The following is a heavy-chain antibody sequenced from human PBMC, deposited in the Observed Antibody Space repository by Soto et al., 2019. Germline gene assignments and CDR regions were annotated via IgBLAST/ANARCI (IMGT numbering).Heavy chain of an antibody. D-gene: IGHD5-18*01. V-gene: IGHV1-69*13. Sequence: ASVKVSCKASGGTFSSYAISWVRQAPGQGLEWMGGIIPIFGTANYAQKFQGRVTITADESTSTAYMELSSLRSEDTAVYYCARRGWGGYSYGTFGYWGQGTLVTVSS. CDR3: ARRGWGGYSYGTFGY. CDR2: IIPIFGTA. J-gene: IGHJ4*02. CDR1: GGTFSSYA.